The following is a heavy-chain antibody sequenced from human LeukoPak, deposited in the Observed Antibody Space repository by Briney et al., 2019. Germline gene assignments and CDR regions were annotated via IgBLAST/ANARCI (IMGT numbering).Heavy chain of an antibody. Sequence: PGRSLRLSCAASGFTFDDYAMHWVRQAPGKGLEWVSGISWNSGSIGYADSVKGRFTISRDNAKNSLYLQMHSLRAEDTALYYCAKDRYGSGLYYYMDVWGKGTTVTISS. CDR1: GFTFDDYA. CDR2: ISWNSGSI. J-gene: IGHJ6*03. CDR3: AKDRYGSGLYYYMDV. V-gene: IGHV3-9*01. D-gene: IGHD3-10*01.